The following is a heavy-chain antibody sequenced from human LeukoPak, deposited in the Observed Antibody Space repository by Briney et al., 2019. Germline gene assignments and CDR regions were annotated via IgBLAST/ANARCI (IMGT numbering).Heavy chain of an antibody. CDR1: GYTLTELS. CDR3: ASSDCSGGSCYKGAFDI. Sequence: GASVKVSCKVSGYTLTELSMHWVRQAPGKGLEWMGGFDPEDGETIYAQKFQGRVTMTEDTSTDAAYMELSSLRSEDTAVYYCASSDCSGGSCYKGAFDIWGQGTMVTVSS. D-gene: IGHD2-15*01. V-gene: IGHV1-24*01. CDR2: FDPEDGET. J-gene: IGHJ3*02.